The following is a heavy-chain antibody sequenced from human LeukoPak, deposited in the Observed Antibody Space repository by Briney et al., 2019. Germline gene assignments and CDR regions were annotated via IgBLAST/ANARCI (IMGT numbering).Heavy chain of an antibody. CDR3: ARARSSYGYGDAFDI. D-gene: IGHD5-18*01. Sequence: AGGSLRLSCAVSGFTFSNYGMNWVRQAPGKGLEWVSAISGSGHNTYYADSVKGRFTISRDNSKNTLYLQMNSLRAEDTAVYYCARARSSYGYGDAFDIWGQGTMVTVSS. J-gene: IGHJ3*02. V-gene: IGHV3-23*01. CDR1: GFTFSNYG. CDR2: ISGSGHNT.